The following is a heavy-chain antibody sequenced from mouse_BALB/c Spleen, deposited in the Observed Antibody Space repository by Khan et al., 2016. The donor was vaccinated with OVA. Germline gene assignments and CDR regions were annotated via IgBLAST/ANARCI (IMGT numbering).Heavy chain of an antibody. CDR2: ISSGGSYT. CDR1: GFTFSSFG. D-gene: IGHD2-5*01. Sequence: EVQLVETGGDLVKPGGSLKLSCAASGFTFSSFGMSWIRQTPDKRLEWVATISSGGSYTYYPDSVKGRFTISSDNAKNTLYLQMSSLKSEDTAMYYCARQYSNSFFEYWGQGTTLTVSS. J-gene: IGHJ2*01. V-gene: IGHV5-6*01. CDR3: ARQYSNSFFEY.